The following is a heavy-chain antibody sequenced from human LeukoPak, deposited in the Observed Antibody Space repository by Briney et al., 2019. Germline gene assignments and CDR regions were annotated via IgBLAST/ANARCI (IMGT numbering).Heavy chain of an antibody. V-gene: IGHV3-30*18. J-gene: IGHJ4*02. Sequence: GRSLRLSCAASGFTFSSYGMHWVRQAPGKGLEWVAVISYDGSNKYYADSVKGRFTISRDNSKNTLYQQMNSLRAEDTAVYYCAKDRYGSGSYYGYFDYWGQGTLVTVSS. CDR2: ISYDGSNK. D-gene: IGHD3-10*01. CDR3: AKDRYGSGSYYGYFDY. CDR1: GFTFSSYG.